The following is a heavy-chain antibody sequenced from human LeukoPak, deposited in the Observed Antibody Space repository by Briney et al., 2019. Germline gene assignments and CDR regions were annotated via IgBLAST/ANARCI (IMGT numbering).Heavy chain of an antibody. CDR3: ATLRKSLWIPEFDF. CDR2: INSDGSST. CDR1: GFTFSSYW. J-gene: IGHJ4*02. D-gene: IGHD1-1*01. Sequence: GGSLRLSCAASGFTFSSYWMHWVRQAPGKGLVWVSRINSDGSSTNYADSVKGRFTISRDNSKNTLYLQMSSLRAEDTAVYYCATLRKSLWIPEFDFWGQGTLVTVPS. V-gene: IGHV3-74*01.